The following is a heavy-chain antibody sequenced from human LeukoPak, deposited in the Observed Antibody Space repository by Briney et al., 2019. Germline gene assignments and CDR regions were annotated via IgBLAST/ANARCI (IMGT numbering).Heavy chain of an antibody. V-gene: IGHV1-2*04. D-gene: IGHD3-10*01. J-gene: IGHJ4*02. CDR1: GYTFTGYY. CDR3: ARLMVRGVIMEDY. Sequence: ASVKVSCKSSGYTFTGYYMHWVRQAPGQGLEWMGWINPNSGGTNYAQKFQGWVTMTSDTSISTAYMELSRLRTDDTAVYYCARLMVRGVIMEDYWGQGTLVTVSS. CDR2: INPNSGGT.